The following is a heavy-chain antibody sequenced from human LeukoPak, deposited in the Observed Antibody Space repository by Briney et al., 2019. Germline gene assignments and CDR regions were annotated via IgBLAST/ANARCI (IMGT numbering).Heavy chain of an antibody. Sequence: GEPLKISCKASGYSFTSFWSGWVRQMPGKGLEWRGIIYPGDSDTRDSPSFQGQVNISADKSISTAYLQWSSLKASDTAMYYCARQVGATSDYWGQGTLVTVSS. J-gene: IGHJ4*02. CDR2: IYPGDSDT. V-gene: IGHV5-51*01. D-gene: IGHD1-26*01. CDR3: ARQVGATSDY. CDR1: GYSFTSFW.